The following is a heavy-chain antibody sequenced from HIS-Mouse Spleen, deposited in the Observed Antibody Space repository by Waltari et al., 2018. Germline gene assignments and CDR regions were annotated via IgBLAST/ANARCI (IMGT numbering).Heavy chain of an antibody. D-gene: IGHD6-13*01. CDR3: AREIPYSSSWYDWYFDL. J-gene: IGHJ6*02. CDR1: GGSISSSSYS. Sequence: QLQLQESGPGLVKPSETLSLTCTVSGGSISSSSYSCVWIRQPPGKGLEWIGSTYYSGSTYYNPSLKSRVTISVDTSKNQFSLKLSSVTAADTAVYYCAREIPYSSSWYDWYFDLWGQGTTVTVSS. V-gene: IGHV4-39*07. CDR2: TYYSGST.